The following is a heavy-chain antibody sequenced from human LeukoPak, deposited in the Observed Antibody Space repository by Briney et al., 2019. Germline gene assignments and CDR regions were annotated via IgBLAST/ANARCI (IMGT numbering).Heavy chain of an antibody. V-gene: IGHV3-21*01. CDR3: ARDGRSAWYEDS. J-gene: IGHJ4*02. Sequence: GGSPRLSCAASGFTFSSYSMNWVRQAPGKGLEWVSSISSSSSYIYYADSVKGRFTISRDNAKNSLYLQMNNVRVEDVAVYFCARDGRSAWYEDSWGQGTLVTVSS. CDR1: GFTFSSYS. CDR2: ISSSSSYI. D-gene: IGHD6-13*01.